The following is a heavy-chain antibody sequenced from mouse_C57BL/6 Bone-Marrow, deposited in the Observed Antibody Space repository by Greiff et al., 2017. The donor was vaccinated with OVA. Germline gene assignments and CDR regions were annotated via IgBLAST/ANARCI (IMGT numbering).Heavy chain of an antibody. D-gene: IGHD2-1*01. CDR3: AGYANSYAMDY. J-gene: IGHJ4*01. Sequence: EVQVVESGGGLVKPGGSLKLSCAASGFTFSNYAMSWVRQTPEKRLEWVATISDGGSYTYYPDNVKGRFTISRDNAKNNLYLQMSHLKSEDTAMYYGAGYANSYAMDYWGQGTSVTVSS. CDR1: GFTFSNYA. CDR2: ISDGGSYT. V-gene: IGHV5-4*01.